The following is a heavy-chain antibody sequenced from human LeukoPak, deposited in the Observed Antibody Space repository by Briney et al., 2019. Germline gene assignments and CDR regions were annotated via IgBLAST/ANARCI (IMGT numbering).Heavy chain of an antibody. CDR1: GYTFTGYY. CDR2: INPNSGGT. D-gene: IGHD2-21*01. CDR3: AREVGGKGISKLDSNWFDP. V-gene: IGHV1-2*02. Sequence: ASVKVSCKASGYTFTGYYMHWVRQAPGQGLEWMGWINPNSGGTNYAQKFQGRVTMTRDTSISTAYMELSRLRSDDTAVYYCAREVGGKGISKLDSNWFDPWGQGILVTVSS. J-gene: IGHJ5*02.